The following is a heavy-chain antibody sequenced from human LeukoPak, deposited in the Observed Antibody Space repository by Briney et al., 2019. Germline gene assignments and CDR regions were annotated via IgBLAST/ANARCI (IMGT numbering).Heavy chain of an antibody. CDR3: ARDDYVWGSYAY. V-gene: IGHV1-69*06. CDR2: IIPIFGTA. J-gene: IGHJ4*02. CDR1: GGTFSSYA. D-gene: IGHD3-16*01. Sequence: SVKVSCKASGGTFSSYAISWVRQAPGQGLECMGGIIPIFGTANYAQKFQGRVTITADKSTSTAYMELSSLRSEDTAVYYCARDDYVWGSYAYWGQGTLVTVSS.